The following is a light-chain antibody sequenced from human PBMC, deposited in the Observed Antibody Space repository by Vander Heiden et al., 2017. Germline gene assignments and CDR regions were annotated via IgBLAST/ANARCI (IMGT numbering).Light chain of an antibody. J-gene: IGLJ1*01. Sequence: QSALTQPPSVSGSPGQSVTLSCTGTSSDVGSSNRVSWYQQPPGTAPKVIIYEVNNRPSGVPDRFSGSQSGNTASLTISGLQAEDEADYYCNSYTTSNTYVFGTGTKVTVL. CDR3: NSYTTSNTYV. CDR1: SSDVGSSNR. V-gene: IGLV2-18*02. CDR2: EVN.